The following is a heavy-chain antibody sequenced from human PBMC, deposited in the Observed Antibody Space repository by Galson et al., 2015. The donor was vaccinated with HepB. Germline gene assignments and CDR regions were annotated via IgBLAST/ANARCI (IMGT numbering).Heavy chain of an antibody. Sequence: SVKVSCKASGGTFSSYAISWVRQAPGQGLEWVGWINTDTGNPTYAQGFTGRIVFSLDTSVSTAYLQISSLKAEDTAVYYCARGVGSCSGGTCSLANWGQGTLVTVSS. V-gene: IGHV7-4-1*02. D-gene: IGHD2-15*01. CDR2: INTDTGNP. CDR3: ARGVGSCSGGTCSLAN. CDR1: GGTFSSYA. J-gene: IGHJ4*02.